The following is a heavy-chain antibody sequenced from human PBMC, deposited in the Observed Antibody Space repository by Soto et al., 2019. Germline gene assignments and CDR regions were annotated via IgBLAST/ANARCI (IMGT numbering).Heavy chain of an antibody. CDR1: GFTFSSYS. Sequence: EVQLVESGGGLVKPGGSLRLSCAASGFTFSSYSMNWVRQAPGKGLEWVSSISSSSSYIYYADSVKGRFTISRDNAKNSLYLQMNSLRAEDTAVYYCARDTFGSGLGGWFDPWGQGTLVTVSS. CDR3: ARDTFGSGLGGWFDP. J-gene: IGHJ5*02. D-gene: IGHD3-10*01. V-gene: IGHV3-21*01. CDR2: ISSSSSYI.